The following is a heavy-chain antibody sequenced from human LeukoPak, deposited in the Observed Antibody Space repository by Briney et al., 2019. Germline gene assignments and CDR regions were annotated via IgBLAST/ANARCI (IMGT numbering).Heavy chain of an antibody. V-gene: IGHV4-4*07. D-gene: IGHD1-26*01. J-gene: IGHJ4*02. CDR2: VYTSGST. CDR3: AGRDY. Sequence: PSETLSLTCTVSGASISSYYWSWIRQPAGKGLELIGRVYTSGSTNYYPSLKRRVTISVDKSKNNFSLELSSVTAADTAVYYCAGRDYWGQGTLVTVSS. CDR1: GASISSYY.